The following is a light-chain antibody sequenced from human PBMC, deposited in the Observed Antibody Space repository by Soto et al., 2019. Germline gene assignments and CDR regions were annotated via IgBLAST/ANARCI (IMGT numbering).Light chain of an antibody. CDR3: QQYNNWPRGT. CDR2: GAS. Sequence: EIVLTQSPGTLSLSPGERATLSRRASQSVSSSYLAWYQQKPGQAPRLLIYGASTRATGIPARFSGSGSGTDFTLTISSLQSEDFAVYYCQQYNNWPRGTLGQGTKVEIK. V-gene: IGKV3-15*01. J-gene: IGKJ1*01. CDR1: QSVSSSY.